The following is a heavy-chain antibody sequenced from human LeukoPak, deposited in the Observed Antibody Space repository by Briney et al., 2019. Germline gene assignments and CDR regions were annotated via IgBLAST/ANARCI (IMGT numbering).Heavy chain of an antibody. Sequence: QSGGSLRLSCAASGFTFSSYAMSWVRQAPGKGLECISGFSGSGGSTYYADSVKGRFTISRDNAKNSLYLQMNSLRAEDTAVYYCERVQRKYQLPRLNDYDYMDIWGKGTTVTISS. V-gene: IGHV3-23*01. J-gene: IGHJ6*03. CDR3: ERVQRKYQLPRLNDYDYMDI. CDR2: FSGSGGST. CDR1: GFTFSSYA. D-gene: IGHD2-2*01.